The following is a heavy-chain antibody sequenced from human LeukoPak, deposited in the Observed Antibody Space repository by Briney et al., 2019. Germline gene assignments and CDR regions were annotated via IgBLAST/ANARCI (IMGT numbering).Heavy chain of an antibody. Sequence: PGGSLRLSCAASGFTFSSYAMHWVRQAPGKGLEWVAVISYDGSNKYYVDSVKGRFTISRDNSKNTLYLQMNSLRAEDTAVYYCARDWDAVIVPAAIGHYWGQGTLVTVSS. J-gene: IGHJ4*02. V-gene: IGHV3-30-3*01. D-gene: IGHD2-2*01. CDR3: ARDWDAVIVPAAIGHY. CDR1: GFTFSSYA. CDR2: ISYDGSNK.